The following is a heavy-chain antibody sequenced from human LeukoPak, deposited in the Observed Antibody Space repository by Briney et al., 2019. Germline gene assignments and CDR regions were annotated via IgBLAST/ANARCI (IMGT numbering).Heavy chain of an antibody. J-gene: IGHJ4*02. CDR3: ARDHLVDY. V-gene: IGHV3-30*01. Sequence: GRSLRLSCAASGFTFSSYAMHWLRQAPGKGLEWVAVISYDGSNKYYADSVKGRFTISRDNSKNTLYLQMNSLRAEDTAVYYCARDHLVDYWGQGTLVTVSS. CDR1: GFTFSSYA. CDR2: ISYDGSNK.